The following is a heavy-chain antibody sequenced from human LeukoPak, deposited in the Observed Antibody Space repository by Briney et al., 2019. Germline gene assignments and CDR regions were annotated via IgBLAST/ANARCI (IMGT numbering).Heavy chain of an antibody. CDR1: GGSISSYY. CDR2: VYYSGST. D-gene: IGHD6-19*01. V-gene: IGHV4-59*01. J-gene: IGHJ4*02. Sequence: PSETLSLTCTVSGGSISSYYWSWIRQPPGKGLEWIGYVYYSGSTNYNPSLKSRVTISVDTSKNQFSLKLSSVTAADTAVYYCTRWAGLGPWDYWGQGILVTVSS. CDR3: TRWAGLGPWDY.